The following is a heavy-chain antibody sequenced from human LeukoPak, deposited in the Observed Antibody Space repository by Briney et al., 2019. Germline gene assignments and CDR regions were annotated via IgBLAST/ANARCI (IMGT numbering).Heavy chain of an antibody. J-gene: IGHJ3*02. V-gene: IGHV3-9*01. D-gene: IGHD6-13*01. CDR1: GFTFDDYA. CDR3: EKASDSPLSIAAAGPGGDVFNI. CDR2: ISWNSGSI. Sequence: GGSLRLSCAASGFTFDDYAMHWVRQAPGKGLEWVSGISWNSGSIGYADSVKGRFTISRDNAKNSLYLQMNSLRAEDTALYYCEKASDSPLSIAAAGPGGDVFNIGGKGKMATVSP.